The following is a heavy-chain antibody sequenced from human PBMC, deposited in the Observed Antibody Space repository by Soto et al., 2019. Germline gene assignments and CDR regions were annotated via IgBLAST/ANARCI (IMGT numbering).Heavy chain of an antibody. V-gene: IGHV3-48*02. D-gene: IGHD6-13*01. CDR1: GFTFSSYS. CDR2: ISSSSSTI. CDR3: ARDLRYSSSWYMADWFDP. Sequence: GGSLRLSCAASGFTFSSYSMNWVRQAPGKGLEWVSYISSSSSTIYYADSVKGRFTISRDNAKNSLYLQMNSLRDEDTAVYYCARDLRYSSSWYMADWFDPWGQGTLVTVSS. J-gene: IGHJ5*02.